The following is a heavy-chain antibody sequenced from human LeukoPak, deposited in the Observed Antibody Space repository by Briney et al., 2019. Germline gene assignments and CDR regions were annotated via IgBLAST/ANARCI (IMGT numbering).Heavy chain of an antibody. CDR1: GYTFTGYY. CDR2: INPNSGGT. Sequence: ASVKVSCKASGYTFTGYYMHWVRQAPGQGLEWMGWINPNSGGTNYAQKSQGRVTMTRDTSISTAYMELSRLRSDDTAVYYCARDLEGEYCGGDCYPFDYWGQGTLVTVSS. CDR3: ARDLEGEYCGGDCYPFDY. D-gene: IGHD2-21*02. V-gene: IGHV1-2*02. J-gene: IGHJ4*02.